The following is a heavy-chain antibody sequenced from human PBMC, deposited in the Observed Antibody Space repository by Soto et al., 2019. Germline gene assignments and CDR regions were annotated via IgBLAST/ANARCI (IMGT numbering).Heavy chain of an antibody. D-gene: IGHD5-12*01. CDR1: GYTFTGYY. CDR3: ARTYSGRNAFDI. Sequence: ASVKVSCKASGYTFTGYYVHWVRQAPGQGLEWMGWINPNSGDTNYAQKFQGRVTMTRDTSISTAYMELSRLRSDDTAVYYCARTYSGRNAFDIWGQGTMVTVSS. J-gene: IGHJ3*02. CDR2: INPNSGDT. V-gene: IGHV1-2*02.